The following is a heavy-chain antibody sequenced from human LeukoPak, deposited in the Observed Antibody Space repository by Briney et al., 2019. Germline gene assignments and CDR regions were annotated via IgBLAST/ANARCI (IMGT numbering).Heavy chain of an antibody. CDR3: ARAFYSYFDY. CDR1: GLNFRSSW. CDR2: INQDGSEK. Sequence: GGSLRLSCAASGLNFRSSWMSWIRQAPGKGLERVANINQDGSEKYYVDSVKGRFTISRDNAKNSLYLQMNSLRVEDTAVYYCARAFYSYFDYWGQGTLVVAST. J-gene: IGHJ4*02. D-gene: IGHD2/OR15-2a*01. V-gene: IGHV3-7*03.